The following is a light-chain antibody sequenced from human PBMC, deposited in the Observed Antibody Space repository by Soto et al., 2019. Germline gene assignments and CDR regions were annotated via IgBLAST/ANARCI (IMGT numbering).Light chain of an antibody. J-gene: IGKJ1*01. CDR1: PSFNSIY. Sequence: ENVLTQSPGTLSLSPGERATLSCTASPSFNSIYLAWYQQKPGQAPRLLIYGASSRATGIPDRFSGSGSGTDFTLTISRLEPEDFAVYYCHQYDSWTFGQGTKVDIK. CDR3: HQYDSWT. V-gene: IGKV3-20*01. CDR2: GAS.